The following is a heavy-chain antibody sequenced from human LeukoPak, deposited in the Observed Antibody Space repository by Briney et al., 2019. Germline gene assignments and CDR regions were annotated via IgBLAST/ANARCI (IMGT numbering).Heavy chain of an antibody. Sequence: GASVNVSCKASGYTFTSYYMHWVRQSPGQALEWMGITNPSGGSTSYAQKFQGRVTMTRDTSTSTVHMELSSLRSEDTAVYYCARDRGYSYGTGYYYYGMDVWGKGTTVTVSS. V-gene: IGHV1-46*01. CDR2: TNPSGGST. CDR3: ARDRGYSYGTGYYYYGMDV. D-gene: IGHD5-18*01. J-gene: IGHJ6*04. CDR1: GYTFTSYY.